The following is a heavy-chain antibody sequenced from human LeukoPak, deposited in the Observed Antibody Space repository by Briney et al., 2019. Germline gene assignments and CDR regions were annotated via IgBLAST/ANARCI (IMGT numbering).Heavy chain of an antibody. CDR1: GFTVSSNY. CDR3: ASTRTTYYDFWSGYSAFDY. V-gene: IGHV3-53*01. Sequence: GGSLRLSCAASGFTVSSNYMSWVRQAPGKGLEWGSVIYSGGSTYYADSVKGRFTISRDNSKKPLYLQMNSLRAEDTAVYYCASTRTTYYDFWSGYSAFDYWGQGPLVTVSS. D-gene: IGHD3-3*01. CDR2: IYSGGST. J-gene: IGHJ4*02.